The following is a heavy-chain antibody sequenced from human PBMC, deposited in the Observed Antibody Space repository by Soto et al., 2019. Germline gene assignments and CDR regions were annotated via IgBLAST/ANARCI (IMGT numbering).Heavy chain of an antibody. J-gene: IGHJ5*02. CDR1: GGSISTYY. Sequence: SETLSLTCFVSGGSISTYYWTWIRQPPGKGLECIGHIHYSGSTNCNPSLKSRVTMSVDTSKNQFSLTLSSVTAADTAVYYCARRKDWGGRFSTNNWLDPWGQGTLVTVPQ. CDR3: ARRKDWGGRFSTNNWLDP. V-gene: IGHV4-59*08. D-gene: IGHD2-21*01. CDR2: IHYSGST.